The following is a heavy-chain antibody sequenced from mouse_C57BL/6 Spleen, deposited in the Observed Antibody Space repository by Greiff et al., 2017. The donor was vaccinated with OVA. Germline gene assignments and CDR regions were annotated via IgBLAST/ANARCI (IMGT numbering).Heavy chain of an antibody. CDR2: LYPRSGNT. J-gene: IGHJ2*01. D-gene: IGHD4-1*01. V-gene: IGHV1-81*01. Sequence: QVQLQQSGAELARPGASVKLSCKASGYTFTSYGISWVKQRTGQGLAWIGELYPRSGNTYYNEKFKGKATLTADKSSSTAYMELRSLTSEDSAVYFCARVLTGTNFDYWGQGTTLTVSS. CDR1: GYTFTSYG. CDR3: ARVLTGTNFDY.